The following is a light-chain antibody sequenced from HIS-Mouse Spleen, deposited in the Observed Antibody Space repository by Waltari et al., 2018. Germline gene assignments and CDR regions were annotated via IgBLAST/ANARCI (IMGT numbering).Light chain of an antibody. CDR3: NSRDSSGNHWV. CDR1: SLRRYS. J-gene: IGLJ3*02. Sequence: SSELTQDPAVSVALGQTVRITCQGHSLRRYSASWDQKKPGQAPVLVIYGKNNRTSGIPDRFSGSSSGNTASLTITGAQAEDEADYYCNSRDSSGNHWVFGGGTKLTVL. CDR2: GKN. V-gene: IGLV3-19*01.